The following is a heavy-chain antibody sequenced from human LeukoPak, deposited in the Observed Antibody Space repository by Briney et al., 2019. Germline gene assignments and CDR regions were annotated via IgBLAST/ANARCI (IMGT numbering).Heavy chain of an antibody. CDR3: ARVWGSGSTRGYFDY. Sequence: GGSLRLSCAASGFTFSSYAMSWVRQAPGKGLEWVSTISGSGGSTYYADSVKGRFTISRDNSKNTLYLQMNSLRAEDTAVYYCARVWGSGSTRGYFDYWGQGTLVTVSS. V-gene: IGHV3-23*01. J-gene: IGHJ4*02. D-gene: IGHD3-10*01. CDR1: GFTFSSYA. CDR2: ISGSGGST.